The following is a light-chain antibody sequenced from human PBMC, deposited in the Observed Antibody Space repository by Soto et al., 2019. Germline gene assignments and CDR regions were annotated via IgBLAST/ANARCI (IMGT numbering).Light chain of an antibody. CDR2: RDS. CDR3: QVFDTSTV. J-gene: IGLJ2*01. V-gene: IGLV3-9*01. Sequence: SYELTQPLSMSVALGQTARITCGGDNIGSKIVHWYQQKPGQAPVLVILRDSNRPSGIPERFSGSNSGNTATLIITRAQAGDEADYYCQVFDTSTVFGGGTQLTVL. CDR1: NIGSKI.